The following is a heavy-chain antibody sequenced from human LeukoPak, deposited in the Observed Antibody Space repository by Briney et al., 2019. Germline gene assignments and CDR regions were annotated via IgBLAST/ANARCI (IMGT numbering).Heavy chain of an antibody. V-gene: IGHV3-21*01. CDR2: ISSSSSYI. D-gene: IGHD3-3*01. Sequence: GGSLRLSCAASGFTFSSYSMNWVRQAPGKGLEWVSSISSSSSYIYHADSVKGRFTISRDNAKNSLYLQMNSLRAEDTAVYYCARDVTYYDFWSGYSPWGQGTLVTVSS. J-gene: IGHJ5*02. CDR1: GFTFSSYS. CDR3: ARDVTYYDFWSGYSP.